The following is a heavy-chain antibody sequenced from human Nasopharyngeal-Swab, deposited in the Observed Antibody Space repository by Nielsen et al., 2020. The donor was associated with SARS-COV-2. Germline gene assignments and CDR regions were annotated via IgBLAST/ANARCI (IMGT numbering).Heavy chain of an antibody. J-gene: IGHJ6*02. CDR1: GFTFSSYT. Sequence: GGSLRLSCTASGFTFSSYTMNWVRQAPGKGLEWVSSISSSSSDIYYADSVKGRFTISRDNAKNSLYLQMDSLRAEDTAVYYCAAPSRYCSSTRCTYYYGMDVWGQGTTVTDSS. CDR2: ISSSSSDI. V-gene: IGHV3-21*06. D-gene: IGHD2-2*01. CDR3: AAPSRYCSSTRCTYYYGMDV.